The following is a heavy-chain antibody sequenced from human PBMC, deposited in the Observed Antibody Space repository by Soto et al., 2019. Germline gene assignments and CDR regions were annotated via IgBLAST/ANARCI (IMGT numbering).Heavy chain of an antibody. V-gene: IGHV1-69*06. CDR1: GGTFSSYA. D-gene: IGHD2-8*01. CDR2: IIPIFGTA. CDR3: ARYNSYAIDY. Sequence: ASVKVSCKASGGTFSSYAISWVRQAPGQGLEWMGGIIPIFGTANYAQKFQGRVTITADTSKNQFSLKMTSVTAADRAMYFCARYNSYAIDYWGRGTLVTVSS. J-gene: IGHJ4*02.